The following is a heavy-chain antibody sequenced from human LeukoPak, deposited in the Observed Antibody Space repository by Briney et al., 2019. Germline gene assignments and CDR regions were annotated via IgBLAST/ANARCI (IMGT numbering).Heavy chain of an antibody. Sequence: GGSLRLSCAASGFTFSDYYMSWIRQAPGKGLEWVSYISRSGSTIYYADSVKGRFTISRDNAKNSLYLQMNSLRAEDTAVYYCARSPTHYDILTGPHWGSAFDIWGQGTMVTVSS. CDR2: ISRSGSTI. V-gene: IGHV3-11*04. CDR3: ARSPTHYDILTGPHWGSAFDI. D-gene: IGHD3-9*01. J-gene: IGHJ3*02. CDR1: GFTFSDYY.